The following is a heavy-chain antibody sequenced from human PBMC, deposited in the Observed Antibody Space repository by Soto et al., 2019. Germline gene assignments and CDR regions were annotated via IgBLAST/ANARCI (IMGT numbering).Heavy chain of an antibody. CDR1: GGSFSAYY. Sequence: QVQLQQWGAGLLKPSETLSLTCAVYGGSFSAYYWSWIRQPPGKGLEWIGEINNSGSTNYNPSLKSRVTISVDRSKNQFSLKLSSVTAADTAAYYCARGVGYAGVDYWGQGTLVTVSS. J-gene: IGHJ4*02. D-gene: IGHD5-12*01. CDR3: ARGVGYAGVDY. V-gene: IGHV4-34*01. CDR2: INNSGST.